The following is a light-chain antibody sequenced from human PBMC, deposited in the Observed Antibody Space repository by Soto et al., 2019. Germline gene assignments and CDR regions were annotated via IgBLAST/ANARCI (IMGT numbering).Light chain of an antibody. V-gene: IGLV2-8*01. J-gene: IGLJ3*02. CDR2: EVV. CDR3: SSYSSGSTLGV. Sequence: QSALTQPPSASGSPGQSVTISCTGTKNDIGVYDFVSWYQHHPGKAPRLIIYEVVQRPSGVPDRFSGSKSGNTASLTISGLQAEDEAVYYCSSYSSGSTLGVFGGGTKVTVL. CDR1: KNDIGVYDF.